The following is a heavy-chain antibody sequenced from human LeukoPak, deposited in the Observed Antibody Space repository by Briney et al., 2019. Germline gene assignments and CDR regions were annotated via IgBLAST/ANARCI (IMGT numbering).Heavy chain of an antibody. J-gene: IGHJ4*02. D-gene: IGHD1-26*01. CDR2: VNWNGGNT. V-gene: IGHV3-20*04. CDR1: GFTFDDYG. CDR3: ASYIVGPTLDY. Sequence: GGSLRLSCAASGFTFDDYGMTWVRQAPGKGLEWVSGVNWNGGNTGYADSVKGRFTISRDNAQNSLYLQMNSLRAGDTAVYFCASYIVGPTLDYWGQGTLVTVSS.